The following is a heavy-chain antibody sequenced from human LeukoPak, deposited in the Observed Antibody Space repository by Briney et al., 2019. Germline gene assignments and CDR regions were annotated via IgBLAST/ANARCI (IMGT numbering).Heavy chain of an antibody. CDR2: IIPIFGTA. D-gene: IGHD6-13*01. CDR3: ARDLLQQHLVHHWFDP. V-gene: IGHV1-69*06. Sequence: GASVKVSCKASGGTFSSYAISWVRQAPGQGLEWMGGIIPIFGTANYVQKFQGRVTITADKSTSTAYMELSSLRSEDTAIYYCARDLLQQHLVHHWFDPWGQGTLVTVSS. CDR1: GGTFSSYA. J-gene: IGHJ5*02.